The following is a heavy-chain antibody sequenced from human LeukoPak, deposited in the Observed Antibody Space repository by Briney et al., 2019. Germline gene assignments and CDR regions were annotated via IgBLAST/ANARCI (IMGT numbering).Heavy chain of an antibody. J-gene: IGHJ5*02. D-gene: IGHD6-13*01. V-gene: IGHV7-4-1*02. CDR3: ARDFPGSSWYSWFDP. CDR2: INTNTGNP. CDR1: GYTFTSYA. Sequence: ASVKVSCKASGYTFTSYAMNWVRQAPGQGLEWMGWINTNTGNPTYAQGFTGRFVFSLDTSVSTAYLQISSLKAEDTAVYYCARDFPGSSWYSWFDPWAREPWSPSPQ.